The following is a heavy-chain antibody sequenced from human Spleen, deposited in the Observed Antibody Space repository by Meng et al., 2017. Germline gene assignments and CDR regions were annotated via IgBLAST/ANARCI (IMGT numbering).Heavy chain of an antibody. CDR2: IRNDGSNE. CDR1: GFTLSSYG. V-gene: IGHV3-30*02. J-gene: IGHJ4*02. Sequence: GESLKISCTTSGFTLSSYGMHWVRQAPGKGLEWVAFIRNDGSNEYYADSVKGRFTISRDNSKNTLYLQMNSLRAEDTAVYYCAKGTCSSASCYSVFDYWGPGTQVTVSS. D-gene: IGHD2-2*01. CDR3: AKGTCSSASCYSVFDY.